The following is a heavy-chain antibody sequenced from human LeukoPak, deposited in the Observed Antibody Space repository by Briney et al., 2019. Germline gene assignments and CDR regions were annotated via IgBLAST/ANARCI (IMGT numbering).Heavy chain of an antibody. J-gene: IGHJ4*02. CDR1: GFPFSTND. CDR3: AKVKTHWYFDN. CDR2: ISGSASGGT. Sequence: GGSLRLSCAASGFPFSTNDMSWVRQAPGKGLGWVSAISGSASGGTTYEDSVKGRFTISRDNSKGTLYLQMNSLRAEDTAVYYCAKVKTHWYFDNWGRGTLVTVSS. V-gene: IGHV3-23*01. D-gene: IGHD1-1*01.